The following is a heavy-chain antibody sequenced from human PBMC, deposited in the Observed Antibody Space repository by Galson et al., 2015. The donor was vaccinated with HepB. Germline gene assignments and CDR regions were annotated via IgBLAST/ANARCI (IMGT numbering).Heavy chain of an antibody. V-gene: IGHV3-30*03. CDR1: GFTFSSYG. Sequence: SLRLSCAASGFTFSSYGMHWVRQAPGKGLEWVAVISYDGTNKYYAGSVKGRFTISRDNSKNTLSLQMNSLRPEDTAVYYCVGWQVRSYHYYGMDVWGQGTTVTVSS. CDR2: ISYDGTNK. D-gene: IGHD6-19*01. J-gene: IGHJ6*02. CDR3: VGWQVRSYHYYGMDV.